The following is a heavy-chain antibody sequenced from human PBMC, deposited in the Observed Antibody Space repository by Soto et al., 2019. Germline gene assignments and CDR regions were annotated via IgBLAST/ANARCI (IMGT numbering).Heavy chain of an antibody. Sequence: PGGSLRLSCAASGFTFSSYAMSWVRQAPGKGLEWVSAISGSGGSTYYADSVKGRFTISRDNSKNTLYLQMNSLRAEDTAVYYCAKGSRGGDFNKGYYMDVWGKGTSVTVSS. CDR3: AKGSRGGDFNKGYYMDV. CDR2: ISGSGGST. D-gene: IGHD2-21*01. V-gene: IGHV3-23*01. J-gene: IGHJ6*03. CDR1: GFTFSSYA.